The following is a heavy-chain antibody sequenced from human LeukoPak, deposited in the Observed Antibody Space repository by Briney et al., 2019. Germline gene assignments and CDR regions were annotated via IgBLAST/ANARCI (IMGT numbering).Heavy chain of an antibody. D-gene: IGHD3-22*01. CDR2: IYSTGST. CDR3: AREGYSDTLDYYANFDH. V-gene: IGHV4-4*07. CDR1: GGSISSYY. J-gene: IGHJ4*02. Sequence: SETLSLTCTVSGGSISSYYWNWIRQSAGKGLEWIGRIYSTGSTNYNPSLKSRVTMSVDTSKNQFSLKLNSVTAADTAAYYCAREGYSDTLDYYANFDHWGQGTLVTVSS.